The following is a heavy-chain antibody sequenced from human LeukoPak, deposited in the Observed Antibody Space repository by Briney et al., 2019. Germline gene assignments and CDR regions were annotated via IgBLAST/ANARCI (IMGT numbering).Heavy chain of an antibody. V-gene: IGHV4-59*12. CDR3: ARDLRYFDWLVEPGFDY. CDR1: GGSISSYY. CDR2: IYYSGST. D-gene: IGHD3-9*01. Sequence: SETPSLTCTVSGGSISSYYWSWIRQPPGKGLEWIGYIYYSGSTNYNPSLKSRVTISVDTSKNQFSLKLSSVTAADTAVYYCARDLRYFDWLVEPGFDYWGQGTLVTVSS. J-gene: IGHJ4*02.